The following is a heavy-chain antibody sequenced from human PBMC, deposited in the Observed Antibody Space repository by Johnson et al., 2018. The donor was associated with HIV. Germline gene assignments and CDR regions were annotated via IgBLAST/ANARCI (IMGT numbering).Heavy chain of an antibody. CDR2: ISWNSGSI. D-gene: IGHD3-22*01. Sequence: VQLVESGGGLVQPGRSLRLSCAASGFTFDDYAMHWVRQAPGKGLEWVSGISWNSGSIGYADSVKGRFTISRDNAKNSLYLQMNSLRAEDTAVYYCAILPVSGYYLDAFDIWGQGTMVTVSS. V-gene: IGHV3-9*01. CDR1: GFTFDDYA. CDR3: AILPVSGYYLDAFDI. J-gene: IGHJ3*02.